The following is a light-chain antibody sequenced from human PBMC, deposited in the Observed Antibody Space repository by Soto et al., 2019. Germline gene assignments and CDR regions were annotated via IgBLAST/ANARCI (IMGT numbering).Light chain of an antibody. V-gene: IGLV2-11*01. CDR2: DVN. CDR1: NSDIGGYNY. J-gene: IGLJ3*02. Sequence: QSVLTQPRSVSGSPGQSVTISCTGTNSDIGGYNYVSWYQQHPGKAPKVMIYDVNRRPSGVPDRFSGSKSGNTASLTISGLQAEDEADYYCCSYAGRYNFWVFGGGTKRTVL. CDR3: CSYAGRYNFWV.